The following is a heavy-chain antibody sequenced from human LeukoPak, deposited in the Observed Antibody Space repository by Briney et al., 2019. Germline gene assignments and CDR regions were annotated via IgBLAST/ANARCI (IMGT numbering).Heavy chain of an antibody. CDR1: GFTFSTYG. CDR2: ISYDGSNK. CDR3: AKDSAYYDILTGYYTRGYFGY. J-gene: IGHJ4*02. D-gene: IGHD3-9*01. Sequence: PGGSLRLSCAASGFTFSTYGMHWVRQAPGKGLEWVAVISYDGSNKYYADSVKGRFTISRDNSKNTLYLQMNSLRPEDTAVYYCAKDSAYYDILTGYYTRGYFGYWGQGTLVTVSS. V-gene: IGHV3-30*18.